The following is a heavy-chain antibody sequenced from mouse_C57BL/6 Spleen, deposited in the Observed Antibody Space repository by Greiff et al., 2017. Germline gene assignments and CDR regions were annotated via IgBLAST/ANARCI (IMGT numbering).Heavy chain of an antibody. CDR3: AREEVPAY. V-gene: IGHV1-26*01. CDR2: INANNGGT. CDR1: GYTFTDYY. Sequence: EVQLQQSGPELVKPGASVKISCKASGYTFTDYYMNWVKQSHGKSLEWIGDINANNGGTSYNQKFKGKATLTVDKSSSTAYMELRSLTSEDSAVYYCAREEVPAYWGQGTLVTVSA. J-gene: IGHJ3*01.